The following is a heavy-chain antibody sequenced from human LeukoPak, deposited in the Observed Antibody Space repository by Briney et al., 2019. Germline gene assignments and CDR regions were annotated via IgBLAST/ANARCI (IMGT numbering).Heavy chain of an antibody. D-gene: IGHD4-17*01. CDR2: ISTTGDST. J-gene: IGHJ4*02. CDR1: GFTFNSYA. V-gene: IGHV3-23*01. CDR3: AILYGHFDY. Sequence: GGSLRLSCAASGFTFNSYAMIWVRQAPGKGLESISSISTTGDSTYYADSVKGRFTISRDNSKNTLYLQMNSLRAEDTAVYYCAILYGHFDYWGQGTLVTVSS.